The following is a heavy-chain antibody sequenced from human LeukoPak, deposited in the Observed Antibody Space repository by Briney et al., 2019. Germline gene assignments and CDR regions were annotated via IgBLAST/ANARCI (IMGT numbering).Heavy chain of an antibody. D-gene: IGHD6-13*01. CDR2: INPNSGNT. CDR1: GYTFTSYD. Sequence: ASVKVSCTASGYTFTSYDIKCVRPTPRQRLECMGWINPNSGNTGYAQKFQSRVTMTRNTSISTAYMDLTGLRSEDTAVYYCARVIAAAHDVWGQGTLVTVSS. V-gene: IGHV1-8*01. CDR3: ARVIAAAHDV. J-gene: IGHJ4*02.